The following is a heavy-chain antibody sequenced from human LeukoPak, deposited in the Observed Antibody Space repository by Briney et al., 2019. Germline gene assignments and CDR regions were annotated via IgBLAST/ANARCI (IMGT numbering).Heavy chain of an antibody. J-gene: IGHJ4*02. V-gene: IGHV1-24*01. CDR3: VTGFTTMAVDYFDY. CDR2: SDPEDGER. CDR1: GKTLSDLS. D-gene: IGHD5-18*01. Sequence: ASVKVSCKVSGKTLSDLSIHWLRQPPGKGLEWLGGSDPEDGERIYAQMFQGRVTMTEDTSIDTAYMELSSLTSEDTGVYYCVTGFTTMAVDYFDYWGQGTLVTVSP.